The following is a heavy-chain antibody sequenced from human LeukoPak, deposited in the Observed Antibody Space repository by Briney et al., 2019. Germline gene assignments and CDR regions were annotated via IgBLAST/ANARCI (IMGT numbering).Heavy chain of an antibody. V-gene: IGHV3-48*03. J-gene: IGHJ4*02. CDR1: GFNLNSYE. D-gene: IGHD3-22*01. Sequence: GGSLRLSCAASGFNLNSYEMNWVRQAPGKELEWVSYISGSGSTIYYADSVKGRFTISRDNAKNSLYLQMNSLRAEDTAVYYCARGPHSSGYYGHYFDYWGQGTLVTVSS. CDR3: ARGPHSSGYYGHYFDY. CDR2: ISGSGSTI.